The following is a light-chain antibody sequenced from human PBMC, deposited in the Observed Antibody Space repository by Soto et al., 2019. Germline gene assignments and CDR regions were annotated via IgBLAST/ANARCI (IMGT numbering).Light chain of an antibody. CDR3: QQYNSWPYT. CDR1: QSVSSN. V-gene: IGKV3-15*01. Sequence: EIVMTQSPATLSVSPGERATLSCRASQSVSSNLAWYQQKPGQAPRLLIYGASTRATGIPARFSGSGSGTEFTLTINSLQSEDFAVYYCQQYNSWPYTFGQGTKLEI. CDR2: GAS. J-gene: IGKJ2*01.